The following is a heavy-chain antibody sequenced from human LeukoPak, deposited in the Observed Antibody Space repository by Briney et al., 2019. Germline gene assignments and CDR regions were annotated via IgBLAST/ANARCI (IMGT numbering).Heavy chain of an antibody. Sequence: GGSLRLSCAASGFTFSSYWMNWVRQAPRQGMEWVANIKIDGSEKYYVDSVKGRFTISRDNAKNSLYLQMNSLRAEDTAVYYCAREDSSGYSLDYWGQGTLVTVSS. CDR3: AREDSSGYSLDY. J-gene: IGHJ4*02. CDR2: IKIDGSEK. CDR1: GFTFSSYW. D-gene: IGHD3-22*01. V-gene: IGHV3-7*01.